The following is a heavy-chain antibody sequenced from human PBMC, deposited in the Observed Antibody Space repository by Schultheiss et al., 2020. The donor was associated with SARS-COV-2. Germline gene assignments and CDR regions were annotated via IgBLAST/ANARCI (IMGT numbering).Heavy chain of an antibody. D-gene: IGHD2-21*01. V-gene: IGHV4-31*03. CDR3: ARQGLGYSFDY. J-gene: IGHJ4*02. CDR2: IYYSGST. Sequence: SETLSLTCTVSGGSISSGGYYWSWIRQHPGKGLEWIGYIYYSGSTYYNPSLKSRVTISVDTSKNQFSLKLSSVTAADTAVYYCARQGLGYSFDYWGQGTLVTVSS. CDR1: GGSISSGGYY.